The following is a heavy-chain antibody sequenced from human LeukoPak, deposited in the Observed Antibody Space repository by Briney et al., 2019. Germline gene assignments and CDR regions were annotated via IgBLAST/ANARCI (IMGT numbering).Heavy chain of an antibody. D-gene: IGHD2-15*01. Sequence: GGSLRLSCEASGMTFRRHWMSWIRQAPGKGLEWVAKISKDGGGTGYVDSVKGRFTISRDNAKNSLYLQMNNLRAEDTAVYYCARSYCSGNDCYSDYYFDLWGRGTRVIVSS. CDR1: GMTFRRHW. J-gene: IGHJ2*01. CDR2: ISKDGGGT. V-gene: IGHV3-7*03. CDR3: ARSYCSGNDCYSDYYFDL.